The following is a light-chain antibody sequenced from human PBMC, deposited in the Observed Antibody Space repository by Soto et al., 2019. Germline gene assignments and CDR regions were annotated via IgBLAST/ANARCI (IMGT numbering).Light chain of an antibody. CDR3: AAWDDSLSGPV. V-gene: IGLV1-47*01. CDR2: RNN. J-gene: IGLJ7*01. CDR1: SSNIGSNY. Sequence: QSVLTQPPSASGTPGQRVTISCSGSSSNIGSNYVSWYQHLPGTAPKLLIYRNNQRPSGVPDRFSGSKSGTSASLAISGLRSEDEGDYYCAAWDDSLSGPVFGGGTQLTVL.